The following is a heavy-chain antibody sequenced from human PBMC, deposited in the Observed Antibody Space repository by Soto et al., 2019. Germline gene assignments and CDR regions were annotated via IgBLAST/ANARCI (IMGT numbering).Heavy chain of an antibody. V-gene: IGHV3-30-3*01. CDR3: AREQLAPSGYFYGLDV. D-gene: IGHD1-1*01. CDR1: GFTFSSYA. CDR2: ISYDGSNK. J-gene: IGHJ6*02. Sequence: QVQLVESGGDVVQPGRSLRVSCAASGFTFSSYAMHWVRQAPGKGLEWVAIISYDGSNKYNADSVKGRFTISRDNSENXLYLQMNSLRAEDTAVYYCAREQLAPSGYFYGLDVWGQGTTVTVSS.